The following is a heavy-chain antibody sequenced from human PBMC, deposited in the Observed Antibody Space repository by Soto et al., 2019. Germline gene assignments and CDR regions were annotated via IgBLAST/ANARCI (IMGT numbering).Heavy chain of an antibody. CDR2: ILVGGRT. V-gene: IGHV3-23*01. J-gene: IGHJ3*01. CDR3: AKATATGGGAFDF. D-gene: IGHD2-8*02. CDR1: GFPCGSYD. Sequence: GGSLRLSCAASGFPCGSYDMTWVRQAPGKGLEWVSAILVGGRTLYVDSVKGRFTISRDNSRNTVYLQMNSLTAGDTALYYCAKATATGGGAFDFCGQGTMVTVSS.